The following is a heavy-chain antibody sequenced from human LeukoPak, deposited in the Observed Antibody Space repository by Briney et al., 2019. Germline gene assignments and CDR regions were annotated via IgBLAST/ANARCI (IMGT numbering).Heavy chain of an antibody. Sequence: SETLSLTCTVSGGSISSSSYYWGWIRQPPGKGLEWIGSIYYSGSTYYNPSLKSRVTISVDTSKNQFSLKLSSVTAADTAVYYCARGPRLRYFDWSSSRYYYMDVWGKGTTVTISS. CDR2: IYYSGST. CDR3: ARGPRLRYFDWSSSRYYYMDV. J-gene: IGHJ6*03. V-gene: IGHV4-39*07. D-gene: IGHD3-9*01. CDR1: GGSISSSSYY.